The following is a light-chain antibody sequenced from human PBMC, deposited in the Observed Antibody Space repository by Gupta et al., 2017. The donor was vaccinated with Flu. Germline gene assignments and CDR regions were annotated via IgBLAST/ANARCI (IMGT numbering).Light chain of an antibody. CDR1: QSISNN. Sequence: EIVLTQSPATLSVSPGERAILSCRASQSISNNLAWYQQKPGQAPSLLIYEASRRAAGIPDRFSGSGSGTEFTLTISSLQSEDFAVYYCQQYNDWPLFGPGTRVDVK. CDR2: EAS. CDR3: QQYNDWPL. J-gene: IGKJ3*01. V-gene: IGKV3D-15*01.